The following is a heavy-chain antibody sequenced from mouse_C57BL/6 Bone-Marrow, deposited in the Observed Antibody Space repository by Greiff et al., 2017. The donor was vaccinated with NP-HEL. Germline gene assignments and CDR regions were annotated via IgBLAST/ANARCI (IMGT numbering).Heavy chain of an antibody. CDR3: TITMITTGYWYFDV. Sequence: EVKLMESGEGLVKPGGSLKLSCAASGFTFSSYAMSWVRQTPEKRLEWVAYISSGGDYIYYADTVKGRFTISRDNARNTLYLQMSSLKSEDTAMYYCTITMITTGYWYFDVWGTGTTVTVSS. V-gene: IGHV5-9-1*02. CDR1: GFTFSSYA. J-gene: IGHJ1*03. D-gene: IGHD2-4*01. CDR2: ISSGGDYI.